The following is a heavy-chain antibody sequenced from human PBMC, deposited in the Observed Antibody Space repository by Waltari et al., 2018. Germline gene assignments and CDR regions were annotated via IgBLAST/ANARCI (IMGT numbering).Heavy chain of an antibody. J-gene: IGHJ4*02. V-gene: IGHV3-43*01. CDR1: GLTVADYT. CDR3: AKDVGWNYYFDY. CDR2: ISWDGGST. D-gene: IGHD1-7*01. Sequence: EVQLVESGGVVVQPGGSLRLPCAAAGLTVADYTLHWVRQAPGKGLEWVSLISWDGGSTYYADSVKGRFTISRDNSKNSLYLQMNSLRTEDTALYYCAKDVGWNYYFDYWGQGTLVTVSS.